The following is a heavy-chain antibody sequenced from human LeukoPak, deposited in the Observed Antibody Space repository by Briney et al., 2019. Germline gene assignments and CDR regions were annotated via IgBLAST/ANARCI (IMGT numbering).Heavy chain of an antibody. CDR2: INPNSGGT. D-gene: IGHD4-23*01. J-gene: IGHJ4*02. V-gene: IGHV1-2*02. CDR3: AATGTTVVTDY. Sequence: GESLKISCKGSGYSFTSYWIGWVRQAPGQGLEWMGWINPNSGGTNYAQKFQGRVTMTWDTSISTAYMELSWLRSDDTAVYYCAATGTTVVTDYWGQGTLVTVSS. CDR1: GYSFTSYW.